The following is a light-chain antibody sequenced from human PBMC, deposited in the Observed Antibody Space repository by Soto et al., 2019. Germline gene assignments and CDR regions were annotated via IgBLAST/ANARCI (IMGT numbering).Light chain of an antibody. J-gene: IGLJ2*01. CDR3: QTWDTDTVL. CDR1: SGHSSDA. Sequence: QPVLTQSPSASASLGASVKLNCTLTSGHSSDAIVWHRQQPETGPRYLMKVNSDGSHTKGDGIPDRFSGSVSGAECYLSISSLQSDDEADYYCQTWDTDTVLFGGGTKLTVL. V-gene: IGLV4-69*01. CDR2: VNSDGSH.